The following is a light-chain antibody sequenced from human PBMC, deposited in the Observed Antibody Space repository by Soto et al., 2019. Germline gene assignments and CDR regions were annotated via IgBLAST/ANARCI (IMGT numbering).Light chain of an antibody. CDR2: NNN. CDR1: SSNIGTNA. J-gene: IGLJ1*01. V-gene: IGLV1-44*01. Sequence: QSVLTQPPSASGTPGQRVTISCSGGSSNIGTNAVNWYQQLPGTAPKLLIYNNNQRPSGVPDRFSGSKSGTSASLAISGLQSEDEADYYCAACDDSLNGYVFGTGTKDTDL. CDR3: AACDDSLNGYV.